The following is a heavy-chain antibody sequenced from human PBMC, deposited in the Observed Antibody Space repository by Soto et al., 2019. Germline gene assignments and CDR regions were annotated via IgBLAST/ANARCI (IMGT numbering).Heavy chain of an antibody. CDR1: GYNFATYW. J-gene: IGHJ4*02. CDR2: IYPHDSDT. D-gene: IGHD6-13*01. Sequence: PGESLKISCKGSGYNFATYWIGWVRQMPGKGLEWMGIIYPHDSDTRYSPSFQGQVTISADKSISTAYLQWSSLKASDTAIYYCAVFRSSWFGDGRLDSWGPGTLVTVSS. CDR3: AVFRSSWFGDGRLDS. V-gene: IGHV5-51*01.